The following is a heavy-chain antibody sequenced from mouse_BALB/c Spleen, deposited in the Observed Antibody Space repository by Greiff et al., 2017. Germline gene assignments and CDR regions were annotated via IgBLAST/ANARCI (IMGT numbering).Heavy chain of an antibody. V-gene: IGHV1S135*01. Sequence: EVQLQQSGPELVKPGASVKVSCKASGYAFTSYNMYWVKQSHGKSLEWIGYIDPYNGGTSYNQKFKGKATLTVDKSSSTAYMHLNSLTSEDSAVYYCARKAYYRYDGGYAMDYWGQGTSVTVSS. CDR2: IDPYNGGT. CDR1: GYAFTSYN. D-gene: IGHD2-14*01. J-gene: IGHJ4*01. CDR3: ARKAYYRYDGGYAMDY.